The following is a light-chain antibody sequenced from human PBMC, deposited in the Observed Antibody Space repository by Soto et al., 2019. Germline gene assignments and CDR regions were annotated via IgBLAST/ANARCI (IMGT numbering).Light chain of an antibody. J-gene: IGKJ3*01. V-gene: IGKV3-15*01. CDR3: QQYYNWPPRFT. CDR1: QSVSSN. CDR2: GAS. Sequence: EIVMTRSPATLSVSPGERATLSCRASQSVSSNLAWYQQKPGQAPRLLISGASTRATGIPARFSGSGSGTEFTLTISSLQSEDFAVYYCQQYYNWPPRFTFGPGTKVDIK.